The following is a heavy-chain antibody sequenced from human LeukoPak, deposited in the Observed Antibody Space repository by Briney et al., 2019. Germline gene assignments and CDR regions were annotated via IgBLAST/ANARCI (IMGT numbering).Heavy chain of an antibody. Sequence: ASVKVSCKASGYTFTGYYMHWVRQAPGQGLEWMGWINPNSGGTNYAQKFQGRVTMTRDTSISTAYMELSRLRSDDTAVYYCAREMGVVKKAAAGRNYFDYWGQGTLVTVSS. CDR3: AREMGVVKKAAAGRNYFDY. D-gene: IGHD6-13*01. CDR1: GYTFTGYY. V-gene: IGHV1-2*02. CDR2: INPNSGGT. J-gene: IGHJ4*02.